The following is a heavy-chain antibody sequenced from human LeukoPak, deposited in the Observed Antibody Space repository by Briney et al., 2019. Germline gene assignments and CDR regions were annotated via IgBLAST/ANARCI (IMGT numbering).Heavy chain of an antibody. J-gene: IGHJ4*02. CDR1: GYTFTGYY. V-gene: IGHV1-2*02. CDR2: INPNSGGT. Sequence: ASVKVSCKASGYTFTGYYMHWVRQAPGQGLEWMGWINPNSGGTNYAQKFQGRVTMIRDTSISTAYMELSRLRSDDTAVYYCARGRGYSGYEPFDYWGQGTLVTVSS. D-gene: IGHD5-12*01. CDR3: ARGRGYSGYEPFDY.